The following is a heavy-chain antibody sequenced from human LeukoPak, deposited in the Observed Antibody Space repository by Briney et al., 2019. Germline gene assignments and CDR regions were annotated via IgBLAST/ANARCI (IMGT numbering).Heavy chain of an antibody. V-gene: IGHV4-59*01. D-gene: IGHD2/OR15-2a*01. Sequence: PSETLSLTCAVSGGSISSYYWSWIRQPPGKGLEWIGYIYYSGSTNYNPSLKSRVTISVDTSKNQFSLKLSSVTAADTAVYYCARDPGIVHPEGYFDYWGQGTLVTVSS. CDR3: ARDPGIVHPEGYFDY. CDR2: IYYSGST. CDR1: GGSISSYY. J-gene: IGHJ4*02.